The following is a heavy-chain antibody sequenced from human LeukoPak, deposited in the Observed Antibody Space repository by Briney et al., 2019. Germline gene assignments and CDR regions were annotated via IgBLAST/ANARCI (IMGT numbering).Heavy chain of an antibody. J-gene: IGHJ3*02. Sequence: SQTLSLTCAVSGGSISSGGYSWSWLRQPPGKGLEWIGYIYHSGSTYYNPSLKSRVTISVDTSKNQFSLKLSSVTAADTAVYYCARRVAVAGTRDAFDIWGQGTMVTVSS. D-gene: IGHD6-19*01. CDR2: IYHSGST. CDR1: GGSISSGGYS. CDR3: ARRVAVAGTRDAFDI. V-gene: IGHV4-30-2*01.